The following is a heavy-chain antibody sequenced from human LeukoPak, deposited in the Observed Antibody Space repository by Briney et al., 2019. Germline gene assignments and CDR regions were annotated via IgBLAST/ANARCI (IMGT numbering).Heavy chain of an antibody. V-gene: IGHV3-21*01. D-gene: IGHD3-3*01. CDR2: ISSSSSYI. CDR3: ARDAGRYDFWSGSKSAFDY. Sequence: GGSLRLSCAASGFTFSSYSMNWVRQAPGKGLEWVSSISSSSSYIYYADSVKGRFTISRDNAKNSLYLQMNSLRAEDTAVYYCARDAGRYDFWSGSKSAFDYWGQGTLVTVSS. CDR1: GFTFSSYS. J-gene: IGHJ4*02.